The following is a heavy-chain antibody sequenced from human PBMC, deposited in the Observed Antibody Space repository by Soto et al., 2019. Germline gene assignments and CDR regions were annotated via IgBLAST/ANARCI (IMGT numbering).Heavy chain of an antibody. CDR2: IYYSGST. D-gene: IGHD2-15*01. CDR1: GGSISSGDYY. Sequence: PSETLSLTCTVSGGSISSGDYYWSWIRQPPGKGLEWIGYIYYSGSTYYNPSLKSRVTISVDTSKNQFSLTLTSVTAADTAVYYCARQCRGVTCHWFVPWGQGTLVTVSS. V-gene: IGHV4-30-4*01. CDR3: ARQCRGVTCHWFVP. J-gene: IGHJ5*02.